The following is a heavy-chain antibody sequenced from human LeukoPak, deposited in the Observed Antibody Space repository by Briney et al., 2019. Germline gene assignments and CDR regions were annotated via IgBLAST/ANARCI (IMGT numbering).Heavy chain of an antibody. D-gene: IGHD3-10*01. J-gene: IGHJ4*02. CDR1: GGSINY. Sequence: SETLSLTCSVSGGSINYWSWIRQPPGKGLEWIGYIYYSGDTNYNPSLRSRVTISIDTSKNQFSLKLSSVTAADTAVYYCARAYYYGSGSYGLDYWGQGTLVTVSS. V-gene: IGHV4-59*12. CDR3: ARAYYYGSGSYGLDY. CDR2: IYYSGDT.